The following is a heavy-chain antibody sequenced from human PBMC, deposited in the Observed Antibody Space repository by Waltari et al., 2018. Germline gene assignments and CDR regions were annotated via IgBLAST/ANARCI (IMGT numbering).Heavy chain of an antibody. CDR2: IKSKAYGGKT. V-gene: IGHV3-49*04. CDR1: GLTFGDFP. CDR3: TRTAKGSIFGVVIGYYFDY. D-gene: IGHD3-3*01. J-gene: IGHJ4*02. Sequence: VQLVESGGGLVQPGRSLRLSCTAPGLTFGDFPMSWVRQAPGRGREWVGFIKSKAYGGKTEYAASVKGRFTISRDDSKSIAYLQMNSLKTEDTAVYYCTRTAKGSIFGVVIGYYFDYWGQGTLVTVSS.